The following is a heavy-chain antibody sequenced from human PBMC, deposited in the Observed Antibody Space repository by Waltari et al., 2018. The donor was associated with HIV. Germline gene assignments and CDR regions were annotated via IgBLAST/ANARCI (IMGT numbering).Heavy chain of an antibody. V-gene: IGHV3-53*01. Sequence: EVHLVESGGGLIQPGGSLRLSCAASGFSVGDKHMSWVRQAPGKGLEWVSIFYTGGTTYYSDSIKGRFTISRDNSKNTLYLQMNSLRPNDTAVYYCVRDLGYFFDYWGQGTLVTVSS. J-gene: IGHJ4*02. CDR2: FYTGGTT. D-gene: IGHD2-15*01. CDR3: VRDLGYFFDY. CDR1: GFSVGDKH.